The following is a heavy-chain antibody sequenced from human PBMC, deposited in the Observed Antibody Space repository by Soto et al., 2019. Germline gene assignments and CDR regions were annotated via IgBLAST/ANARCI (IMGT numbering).Heavy chain of an antibody. D-gene: IGHD3-10*02. V-gene: IGHV4-4*02. CDR3: ASVRGGYYYAMDV. J-gene: IGHJ6*02. CDR1: GGSNSSSNW. Sequence: TETLSRTFAGSGGSNSSSNWWSWVRQPPGKGLEWIGEIYHSGSTNYNPSLKSRVTISVDKSKNQFSLKLSSVTAADTAVYYCASVRGGYYYAMDVWGQGTTVT. CDR2: IYHSGST.